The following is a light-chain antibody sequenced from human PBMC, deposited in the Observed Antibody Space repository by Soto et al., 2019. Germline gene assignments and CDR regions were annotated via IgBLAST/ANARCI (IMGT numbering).Light chain of an antibody. CDR3: QQRSNWPPRAT. Sequence: EIVLTQSPATLSLSPGERATLSCRASQGVSSYLAWYQQKPGQAPRLLIYDASTRAAGIPARFSGSGSGTDFTLTISSLEREDFAVYYCQQRSNWPPRATFGGGTKVEIK. V-gene: IGKV3-11*01. CDR2: DAS. J-gene: IGKJ4*02. CDR1: QGVSSY.